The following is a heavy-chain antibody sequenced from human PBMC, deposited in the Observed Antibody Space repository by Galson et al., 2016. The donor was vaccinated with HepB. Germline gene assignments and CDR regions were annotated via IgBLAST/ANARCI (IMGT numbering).Heavy chain of an antibody. Sequence: SLRLSCAASRFTFSSYVMNWVRQTPGKGLEWVSTISGRGSNSYYADSVKGRFTISRDNSKNTLYLQMNSLRAEDTAVYYCAKSRYGTDFRVDYWGQGTLVTVSS. CDR1: RFTFSSYV. V-gene: IGHV3-23*01. CDR2: ISGRGSNS. J-gene: IGHJ4*02. CDR3: AKSRYGTDFRVDY. D-gene: IGHD4-17*01.